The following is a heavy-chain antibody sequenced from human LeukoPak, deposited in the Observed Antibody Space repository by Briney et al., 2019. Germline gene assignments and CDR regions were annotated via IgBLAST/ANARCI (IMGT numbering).Heavy chain of an antibody. CDR1: GYTFTGYY. Sequence: ASVKVSCKASGYTFTGYYMHWVRQAPGQGLEWMRVINPSGTGTSYAQKFQGRITMSRDTSTSTVYMELSSLRSEDTAFYYCATDHSMANTAWWFDPWGQGTLVTVSS. CDR2: INPSGTGT. J-gene: IGHJ5*02. V-gene: IGHV1-46*01. D-gene: IGHD5-24*01. CDR3: ATDHSMANTAWWFDP.